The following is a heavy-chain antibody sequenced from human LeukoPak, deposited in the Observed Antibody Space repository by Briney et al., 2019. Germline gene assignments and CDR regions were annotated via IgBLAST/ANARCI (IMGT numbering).Heavy chain of an antibody. CDR3: ARDLGDNGYYHPWYFDS. CDR2: VSGDGGRT. J-gene: IGHJ4*02. Sequence: GGSLRLSCDASGFPFSSYGMSWVRQAPGKGLEWVSAVSGDGGRTYYAASVRGRFTISRDNSKDTLYLAMNSLRAGDTAIYYCARDLGDNGYYHPWYFDSWGRGALVTVSS. D-gene: IGHD3-3*01. CDR1: GFPFSSYG. V-gene: IGHV3-23*01.